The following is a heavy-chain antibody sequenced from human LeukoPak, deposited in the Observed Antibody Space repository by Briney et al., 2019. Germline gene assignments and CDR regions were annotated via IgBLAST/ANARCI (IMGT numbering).Heavy chain of an antibody. CDR1: GGSISSGSYY. J-gene: IGHJ6*03. D-gene: IGHD3-10*01. Sequence: KPSETLSLTCTVSGGSISSGSYYWSWIRQPAGKGLDWIGRIYTTGSTNYNPSLKSRVTMSVDTSKNQFFLKLSSVTAADTAVYYCARTTMVRGTYYMDVWGKGTTVTISS. V-gene: IGHV4-61*02. CDR3: ARTTMVRGTYYMDV. CDR2: IYTTGST.